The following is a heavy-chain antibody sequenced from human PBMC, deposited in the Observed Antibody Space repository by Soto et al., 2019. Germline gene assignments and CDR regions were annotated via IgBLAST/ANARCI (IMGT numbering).Heavy chain of an antibody. Sequence: QVQLVQSGAEVKKPGSSVKVSCKASGGTFSRYSITWVRQAPGHGLEWIGRIIPIFGIASYAQKFQGRVTLTADESTSIAYMELSSLRSDDTAVYYCAGEDRDRETGLVRAAIDGMDVWGQGTTVTVSS. CDR2: IIPIFGIA. CDR1: GGTFSRYS. CDR3: AGEDRDRETGLVRAAIDGMDV. V-gene: IGHV1-69*08. J-gene: IGHJ6*02. D-gene: IGHD2-2*01.